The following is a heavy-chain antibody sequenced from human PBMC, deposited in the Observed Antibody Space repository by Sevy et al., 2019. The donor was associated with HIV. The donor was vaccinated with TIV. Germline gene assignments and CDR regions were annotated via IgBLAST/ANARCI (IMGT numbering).Heavy chain of an antibody. Sequence: GGSLRLSCAASGFTFSSYGMHWVRQAPGKGLEWVALIWFNGSNKYYADSVKGRFTISRDNSKNPLYLQMNSLRAEDTAVYYCAKQISYQGYFDYWGQGTLVTVSS. CDR3: AKQISYQGYFDY. J-gene: IGHJ4*02. D-gene: IGHD3-16*02. CDR1: GFTFSSYG. V-gene: IGHV3-33*06. CDR2: IWFNGSNK.